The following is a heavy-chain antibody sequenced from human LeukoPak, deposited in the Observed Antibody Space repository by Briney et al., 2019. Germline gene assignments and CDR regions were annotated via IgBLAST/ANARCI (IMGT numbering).Heavy chain of an antibody. D-gene: IGHD2-2*01. CDR2: INHSGST. CDR1: GGSFSGYY. CDR3: ASSSVVPAAFDY. J-gene: IGHJ4*02. V-gene: IGHV4-34*01. Sequence: KPSETLSLTCAVYGGSFSGYYWSWIRQPPGKGLEWIGEINHSGSTNYNPSLKSRVTISVDTSKNQFSLKLSSVTAADTAVYYCASSSVVPAAFDYWGQGTLVTVSS.